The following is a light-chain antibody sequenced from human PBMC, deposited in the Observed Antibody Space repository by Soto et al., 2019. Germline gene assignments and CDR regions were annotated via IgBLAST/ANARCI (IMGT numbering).Light chain of an antibody. V-gene: IGKV1-5*01. CDR2: DAS. Sequence: IQMTQSPSTLSASVGDSVPITRRASQSISVSLAWYPQKPGKAPNLLIYDASTLQGGVPSRFSGSGSGTEFTLTVTSLQSEDFGVYYCQQYNNWWSVGQGTTV. J-gene: IGKJ1*01. CDR3: QQYNNWWS. CDR1: QSISVS.